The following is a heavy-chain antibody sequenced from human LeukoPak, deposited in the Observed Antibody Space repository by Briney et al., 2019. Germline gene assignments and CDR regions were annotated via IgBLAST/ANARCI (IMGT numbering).Heavy chain of an antibody. CDR1: GGSISSYY. Sequence: SETLSLTCTVSGGSISSYYWSWIRQPPGKGLEWIGYIYYSGSTNYSPSLKSRVTISVDTSRNQFSLKLTSVTAVDTAVYYCARGTTYCSSTSCYHLNWFDPWGQGTLVTVSS. J-gene: IGHJ5*02. V-gene: IGHV4-59*01. D-gene: IGHD2-2*01. CDR2: IYYSGST. CDR3: ARGTTYCSSTSCYHLNWFDP.